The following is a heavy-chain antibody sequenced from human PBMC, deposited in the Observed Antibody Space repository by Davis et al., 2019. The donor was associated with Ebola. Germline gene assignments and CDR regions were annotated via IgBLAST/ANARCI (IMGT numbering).Heavy chain of an antibody. V-gene: IGHV4-61*01. D-gene: IGHD4-23*01. CDR2: IYYSGST. CDR3: ARRLRWLGFDY. CDR1: GGSVSSGSYY. J-gene: IGHJ4*02. Sequence: MPSETLSLTCTVSGGSVSSGSYYWSWIRQPPGKGLEWIGYIYYSGSTNYNPSLKSRVTISVDTSKNQFSLKLSSVTAADTAVYYCARRLRWLGFDYWGQGTLVTVSS.